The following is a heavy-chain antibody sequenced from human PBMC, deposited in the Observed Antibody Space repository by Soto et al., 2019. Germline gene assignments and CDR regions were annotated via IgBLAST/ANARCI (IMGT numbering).Heavy chain of an antibody. D-gene: IGHD2-21*01. CDR3: ARIGGDEIFDY. V-gene: IGHV4-34*01. CDR1: GGSFSGYY. J-gene: IGHJ4*02. CDR2: INHSGST. Sequence: PSETLSLTCAVYGGSFSGYYWSWIRQPPGKGLEWIGEINHSGSTNYNPSLKSRVTISVDTSKNQFSLKLSSVTAADTAMYYCARIGGDEIFDYWGQGTLVTVS.